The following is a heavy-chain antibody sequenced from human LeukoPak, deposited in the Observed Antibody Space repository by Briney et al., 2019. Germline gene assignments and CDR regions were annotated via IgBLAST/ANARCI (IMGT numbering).Heavy chain of an antibody. CDR3: ASRSSIWSGYQDTLYYFDS. D-gene: IGHD3-3*01. J-gene: IGHJ4*02. CDR2: IYYSGST. CDR1: GGSISSYY. V-gene: IGHV4-59*01. Sequence: SETLSLTCTVSGGSISSYYWSWIRQPPGKRLEWIGHIYYSGSTNYNPPLKSRVTISVDTSKNQFSPKLSSVTAADTAVYYCASRSSIWSGYQDTLYYFDSWGQGTLVTVSS.